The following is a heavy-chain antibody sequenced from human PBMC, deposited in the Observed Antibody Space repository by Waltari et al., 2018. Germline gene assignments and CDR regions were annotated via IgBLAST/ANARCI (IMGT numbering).Heavy chain of an antibody. D-gene: IGHD3-3*01. CDR1: GGSISSSRYY. Sequence: QLQLQESGPGLVKPSETLSLTCTVSGGSISSSRYYWGWIRQPQGKGLEWIWSIYYSGSTYYNPSLKSRVTISVDTSKNQFSLKLSSVTAADTAVYYCARREYDFWSGLILHFDYWGQGTLVTVSS. CDR2: IYYSGST. CDR3: ARREYDFWSGLILHFDY. J-gene: IGHJ4*02. V-gene: IGHV4-39*01.